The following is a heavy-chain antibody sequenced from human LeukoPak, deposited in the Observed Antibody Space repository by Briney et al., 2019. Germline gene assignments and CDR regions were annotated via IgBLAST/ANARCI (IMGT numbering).Heavy chain of an antibody. CDR2: ISGSGGST. J-gene: IGHJ5*02. Sequence: GGSLRLSCAASGFTFSDYYMSWIRQAPGKGLEWVSAISGSGGSTYYADSVKGRFTISRDNSKNTLYLQMNSLRAEDTAVYYCAKENQQWLVHPSWFDPWGQGTLVTVSS. CDR1: GFTFSDYY. CDR3: AKENQQWLVHPSWFDP. D-gene: IGHD6-19*01. V-gene: IGHV3-23*01.